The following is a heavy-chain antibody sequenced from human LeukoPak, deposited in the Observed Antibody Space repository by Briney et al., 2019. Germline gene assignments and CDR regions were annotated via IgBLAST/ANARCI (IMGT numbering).Heavy chain of an antibody. V-gene: IGHV4-59*08. CDR3: ARQGRNDDSSGDAFDI. J-gene: IGHJ3*02. CDR1: GGSISSYY. Sequence: SETLSLTCTVSGGSISSYYWSWIRQPPGKGLEWIGYIYYSGSTNYNPSLKSRVTISVDTSKNQFSLKLSSVTAADTAVYYCARQGRNDDSSGDAFDIWGQGTMVIVSS. D-gene: IGHD3-22*01. CDR2: IYYSGST.